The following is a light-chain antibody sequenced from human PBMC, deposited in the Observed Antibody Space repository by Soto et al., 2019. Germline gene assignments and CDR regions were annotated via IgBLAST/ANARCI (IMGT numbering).Light chain of an antibody. CDR3: QQGFSLPWT. Sequence: DIQVTQSPSSLSASVGVRVTITCRASQDIKNYLNWYQRKPGTAPRLLIYAASNLHSGVPSTFSASGSGTDFALNISSLQADDFGTYYCQQGFSLPWTFGQGTKVEVK. J-gene: IGKJ1*01. CDR2: AAS. CDR1: QDIKNY. V-gene: IGKV1-39*01.